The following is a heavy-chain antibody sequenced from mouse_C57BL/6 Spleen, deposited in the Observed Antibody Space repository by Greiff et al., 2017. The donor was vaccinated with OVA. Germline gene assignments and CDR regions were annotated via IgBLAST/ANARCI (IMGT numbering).Heavy chain of an antibody. CDR1: GYSITSGYY. Sequence: EVQLQQSGPGLVKPSQSLSLTCSVTGYSITSGYYWNWIRQFPGNKLEWMGYISYDGSNNYNPSLKNRISITRDTSKNQFFLKLNSVTTEDTATYYCARAYSNQYYFDYWGQGTTLTVSS. CDR3: ARAYSNQYYFDY. CDR2: ISYDGSN. J-gene: IGHJ2*01. V-gene: IGHV3-6*01. D-gene: IGHD2-5*01.